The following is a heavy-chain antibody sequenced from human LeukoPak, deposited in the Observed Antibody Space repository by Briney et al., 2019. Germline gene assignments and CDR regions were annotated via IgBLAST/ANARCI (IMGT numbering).Heavy chain of an antibody. J-gene: IGHJ4*02. V-gene: IGHV3-15*01. D-gene: IGHD2-2*01. CDR1: GFTFSNAW. CDR2: IKSKTDGGTT. Sequence: GGSLRLSCAASGFTFSNAWMSWVRQAPGKGLEWVGRIKSKTDGGTTDYAAPVKGGFTISRDDSKNTLYLQMNSLKTEDTAVYYCTTDLWCSSTSCQGDYWGQGTLVTVSS. CDR3: TTDLWCSSTSCQGDY.